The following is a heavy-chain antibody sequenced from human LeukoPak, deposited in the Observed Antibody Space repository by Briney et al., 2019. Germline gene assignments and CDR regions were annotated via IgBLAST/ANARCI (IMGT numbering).Heavy chain of an antibody. Sequence: GGSLRLSCAASGFKFSSNWMSWVRQAPGKGLEWVANIKQDGSEKYYVDSVKGRFTISRDNAKNSLYLQMNSLRAEDTAVYYCARDSDSGYGPFASWGQGTLVTVSS. J-gene: IGHJ4*02. CDR2: IKQDGSEK. V-gene: IGHV3-7*01. D-gene: IGHD5-12*01. CDR3: ARDSDSGYGPFAS. CDR1: GFKFSSNW.